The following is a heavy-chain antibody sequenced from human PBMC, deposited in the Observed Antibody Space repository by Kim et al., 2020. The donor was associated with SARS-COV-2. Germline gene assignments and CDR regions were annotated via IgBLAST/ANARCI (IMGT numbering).Heavy chain of an antibody. D-gene: IGHD3-22*01. V-gene: IGHV3-11*06. Sequence: GRFTISRDYAKNSLYLQMNSLRAEDTAVYYCARGYYDSSGYYRIRSAFDIWGQGTMVTVSS. J-gene: IGHJ3*02. CDR3: ARGYYDSSGYYRIRSAFDI.